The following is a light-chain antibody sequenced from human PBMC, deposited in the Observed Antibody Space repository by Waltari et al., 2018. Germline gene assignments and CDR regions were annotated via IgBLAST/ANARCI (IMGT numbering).Light chain of an antibody. CDR2: DAS. CDR1: QDISKY. CDR3: QQYDNPQFT. V-gene: IGKV1-33*01. Sequence: DIQMTQSPSSLSASVGDRVTNTCQASQDISKYLNWYQQKPGKAPKLLIYDASTLEVVVPSRFSGSGSGTDFTFSISSLQPEDFATYFCQQYDNPQFTFGPGTKVDIK. J-gene: IGKJ3*01.